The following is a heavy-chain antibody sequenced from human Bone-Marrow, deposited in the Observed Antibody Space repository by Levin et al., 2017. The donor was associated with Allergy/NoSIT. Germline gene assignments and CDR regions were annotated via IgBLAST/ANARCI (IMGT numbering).Heavy chain of an antibody. D-gene: IGHD4-17*01. Sequence: RASVKVSCKASGYTFTSYDIHWVRQATGQGLEWMGWMNPNSGNTGYAQKFQGRVTMTRNTSISTAYMELSSLRSEDTAVYYCARASITVTGIEGWGQGTLVTVSS. CDR3: ARASITVTGIEG. CDR1: GYTFTSYD. CDR2: MNPNSGNT. J-gene: IGHJ4*02. V-gene: IGHV1-8*01.